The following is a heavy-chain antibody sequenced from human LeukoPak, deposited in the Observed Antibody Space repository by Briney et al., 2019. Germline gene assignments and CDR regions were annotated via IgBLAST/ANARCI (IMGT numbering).Heavy chain of an antibody. D-gene: IGHD3-9*01. V-gene: IGHV3-30*04. CDR2: ISYDGSNK. CDR1: GFTSSSYA. Sequence: GGSLRLSCAASGFTSSSYAMHWVRQAPGKGLEWVAVISYDGSNKYYADSVKGRFTISRDNSKNTLYLQMNSLRAEDTAVYYCAREYDILTGYVDYWGQGTLVTVSS. J-gene: IGHJ4*02. CDR3: AREYDILTGYVDY.